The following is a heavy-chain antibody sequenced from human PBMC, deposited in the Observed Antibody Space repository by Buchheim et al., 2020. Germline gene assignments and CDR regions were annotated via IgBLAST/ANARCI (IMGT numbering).Heavy chain of an antibody. V-gene: IGHV3-23*01. CDR2: ISGSGGST. CDR1: GFTFSSYA. Sequence: EVQLLESGGGLVQPGGSLRLSCAASGFTFSSYAMSWVRQAPGKGLEWVSAISGSGGSTYYADPVKGRFTISRDNSKNTLYLQMNSLRAEDTAVYYCAKDRTTVTNHHHYYYYGMDVWGQGTT. D-gene: IGHD4-17*01. CDR3: AKDRTTVTNHHHYYYYGMDV. J-gene: IGHJ6*02.